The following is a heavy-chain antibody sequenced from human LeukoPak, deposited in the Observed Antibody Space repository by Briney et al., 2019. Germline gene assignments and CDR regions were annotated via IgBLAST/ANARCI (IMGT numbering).Heavy chain of an antibody. CDR2: ITGSGAGT. D-gene: IGHD4-17*01. Sequence: PGGSLRLSCAASGFSIIIYAMTWVRRAPGKGLEGVSSITGSGAGTSYADSVKGRFTISRDNSRNTLYLQMNSLRAEDTAIYYCAKDPNGDYVGAFDYWGPGTLVTVSS. CDR1: GFSIIIYA. V-gene: IGHV3-23*01. CDR3: AKDPNGDYVGAFDY. J-gene: IGHJ4*02.